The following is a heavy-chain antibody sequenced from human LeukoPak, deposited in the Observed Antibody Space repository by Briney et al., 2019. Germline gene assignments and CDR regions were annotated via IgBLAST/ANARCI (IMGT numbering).Heavy chain of an antibody. J-gene: IGHJ4*02. CDR2: IYYSGST. CDR1: GGSISSYY. CDR3: ARHAEEDSSSPIGY. Sequence: SETLSLTCTVSGGSISSYYWSWIRQPPGKGLEWIGYIYYSGSTNYNPSLKSRVTISVDTSKNQFSLKLSPVTAADTAVYYCARHAEEDSSSPIGYWGQGTLVTVSS. D-gene: IGHD6-13*01. V-gene: IGHV4-59*08.